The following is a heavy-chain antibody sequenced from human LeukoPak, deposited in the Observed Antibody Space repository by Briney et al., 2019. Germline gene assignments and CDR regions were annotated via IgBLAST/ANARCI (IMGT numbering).Heavy chain of an antibody. V-gene: IGHV1-2*02. CDR3: ARGPPDYYDILTGYYDPLIDY. CDR1: GYTFTGYY. J-gene: IGHJ4*02. CDR2: VNPNSVGR. Sequence: GASVKVSCKASGYTFTGYYMHWVRQAPGQRLEWMGWVNPNSVGRKHAQKSQGRVNRPRDTSISTDYMVLSRLRSDDTAVYYCARGPPDYYDILTGYYDPLIDYWGQGTLVTVSS. D-gene: IGHD3-9*01.